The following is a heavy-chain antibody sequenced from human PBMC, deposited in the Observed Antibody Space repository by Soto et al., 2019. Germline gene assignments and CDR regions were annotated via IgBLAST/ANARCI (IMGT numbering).Heavy chain of an antibody. CDR3: AGGNDKTWDSDY. Sequence: EVQLVESGGGLAQPGGSLRLSCAASGFTFSSYWMSWVRQAPGKGLEWVANIIRDGAETFYVDSVKGRFTISRDNSKNSLYLQMNNLRAEDTAVYYCAGGNDKTWDSDYWDQGTLVTISS. J-gene: IGHJ4*02. V-gene: IGHV3-7*03. D-gene: IGHD7-27*01. CDR1: GFTFSSYW. CDR2: IIRDGAET.